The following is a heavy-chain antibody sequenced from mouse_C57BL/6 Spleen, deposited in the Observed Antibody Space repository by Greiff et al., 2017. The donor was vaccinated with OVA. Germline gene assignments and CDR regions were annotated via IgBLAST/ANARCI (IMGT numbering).Heavy chain of an antibody. Sequence: VHLVESGAELARPGASVKLSCKASGYTFTSYGISWVKQRTGQGLEWIGEIYPRSGNTYYNEKFKGKATLTADKSSSTAYMELRSLTSEDSAVYFCASYYGYDEGYYYAMDYWGQGTSVTVSS. CDR1: GYTFTSYG. D-gene: IGHD2-2*01. V-gene: IGHV1-81*01. J-gene: IGHJ4*01. CDR2: IYPRSGNT. CDR3: ASYYGYDEGYYYAMDY.